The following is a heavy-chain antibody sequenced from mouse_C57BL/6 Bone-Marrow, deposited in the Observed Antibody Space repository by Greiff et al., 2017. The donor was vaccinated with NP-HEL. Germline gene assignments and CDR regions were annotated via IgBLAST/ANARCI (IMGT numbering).Heavy chain of an antibody. D-gene: IGHD4-1*01. CDR2: IDPSDCYT. V-gene: IGHV1-50*01. J-gene: IGHJ2*01. CDR3: ARSAWLTGTYDGYYFDY. Sequence: QVQLQQPGAELVKPGASVKLSCKASGYTFTSYWMQWVKQRPGQGLEWIGEIDPSDCYTNYNQKFKGKATLTVDTSSSTAYMQLSSLTSEDSAVYYCARSAWLTGTYDGYYFDYWGQGTTLTVSS. CDR1: GYTFTSYW.